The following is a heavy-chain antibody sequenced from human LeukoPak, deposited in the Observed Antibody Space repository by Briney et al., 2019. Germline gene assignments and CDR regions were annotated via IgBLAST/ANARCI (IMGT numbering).Heavy chain of an antibody. CDR3: ARAAYDSSGYLTL. Sequence: GGSLRLSCEGSAFIFSGHWMNWVRQTPGKGLEWVASIKEDGSERQYVDSVKGRFSISRDNTKGSLFLQLNSLRAEDTAVYYCARAAYDSSGYLTLWGQGTLVTVSS. J-gene: IGHJ4*02. V-gene: IGHV3-7*01. D-gene: IGHD3-22*01. CDR1: AFIFSGHW. CDR2: IKEDGSER.